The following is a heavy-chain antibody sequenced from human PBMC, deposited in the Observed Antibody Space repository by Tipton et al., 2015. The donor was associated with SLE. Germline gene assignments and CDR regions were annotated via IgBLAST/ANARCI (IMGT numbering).Heavy chain of an antibody. CDR3: AKGNNWGSHYYYYMDV. V-gene: IGHV4-59*05. D-gene: IGHD7-27*01. CDR2: IYYSGST. J-gene: IGHJ6*03. CDR1: GGSISSHY. Sequence: TLSLTCTVSGGSISSHYWSWIRQPPGKGLEWIWSIYYSGSTYYNPSLKSRVTISVDTSKNQFSLKLSSVTAADTAVYYCAKGNNWGSHYYYYMDVWGKGTTVTVSS.